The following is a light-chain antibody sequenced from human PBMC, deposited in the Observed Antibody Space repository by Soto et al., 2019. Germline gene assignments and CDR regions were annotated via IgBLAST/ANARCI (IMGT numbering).Light chain of an antibody. CDR2: EAT. J-gene: IGLJ1*01. V-gene: IGLV2-23*01. CDR1: SSDVGSYDL. CDR3: CSYAGASTYI. Sequence: QSALTQPASVSGSRGQSITISCTGTSSDVGSYDLVSWYQQHPGKAPKLMIYEATKRPSGVSVRFSGSKSGNTASLTISGRQAEDAADYYCCSYAGASTYIFGIGTKLTVL.